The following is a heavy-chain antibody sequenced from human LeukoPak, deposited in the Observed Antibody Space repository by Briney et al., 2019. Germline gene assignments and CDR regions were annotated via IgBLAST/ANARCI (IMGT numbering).Heavy chain of an antibody. Sequence: GASVKVSCKASGYTFTSYGISWVRQAPGQGLEGMGWISAYNGNTNYAQKLQGRVTMTTDTSTSTAYMELRSLRSDDTDVYYCARVRLSPSGYFNWFDPWGQGTLVTVSS. CDR2: ISAYNGNT. CDR1: GYTFTSYG. J-gene: IGHJ5*02. V-gene: IGHV1-18*01. CDR3: ARVRLSPSGYFNWFDP. D-gene: IGHD5-12*01.